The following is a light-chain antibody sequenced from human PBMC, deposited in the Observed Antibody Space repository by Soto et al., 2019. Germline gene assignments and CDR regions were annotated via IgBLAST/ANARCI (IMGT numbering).Light chain of an antibody. CDR2: DAS. CDR1: QSVRTY. Sequence: EILMTQSPATLSVSPWERATLSCRASQSVRTYLSWYQQKPGQAPRLLIYDASNRATGIPARFSGSGSGTEFTLTTSSLQSEDFAVYYCQQYDSSWTFGQGTKVDIK. V-gene: IGKV3D-15*01. CDR3: QQYDSSWT. J-gene: IGKJ1*01.